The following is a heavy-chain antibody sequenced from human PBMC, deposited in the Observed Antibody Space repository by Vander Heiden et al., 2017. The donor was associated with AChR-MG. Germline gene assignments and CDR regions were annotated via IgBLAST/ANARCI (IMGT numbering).Heavy chain of an antibody. Sequence: EVQLLESGGGLVQPGGSLRLSCAASGFTFSNYAMSWVRQAPGKGPEWVSGISDSGGRTYYRDSVKGRFTISRDNSKNTLYLQMNSLRAEDTALYYCAKECVGGWPFDYWGQGTLVTVSS. V-gene: IGHV3-23*01. D-gene: IGHD6-19*01. J-gene: IGHJ4*02. CDR2: ISDSGGRT. CDR3: AKECVGGWPFDY. CDR1: GFTFSNYA.